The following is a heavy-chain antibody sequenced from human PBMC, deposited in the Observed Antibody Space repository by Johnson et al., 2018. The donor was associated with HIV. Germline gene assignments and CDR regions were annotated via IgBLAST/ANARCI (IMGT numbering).Heavy chain of an antibody. CDR1: GFTFSSFG. D-gene: IGHD3-10*01. J-gene: IGHJ3*02. CDR3: ARERDPERGSQQSGVYAFYI. V-gene: IGHV3-30*03. Sequence: QMLLVESGGGVVQPGRSLRLSCAVSGFTFSSFGMHWVRQAPGKGLEWMAVISSAGTDKYYADSVKGRFTISRDNSNNTLFLQMNRLTAGDTAVYYCARERDPERGSQQSGVYAFYIWGQGTMVTVSS. CDR2: ISSAGTDK.